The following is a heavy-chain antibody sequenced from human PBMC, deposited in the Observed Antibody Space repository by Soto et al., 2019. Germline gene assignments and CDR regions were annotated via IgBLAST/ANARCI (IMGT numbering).Heavy chain of an antibody. CDR1: GYTFTRSG. V-gene: IGHV1-18*01. D-gene: IGHD5-12*01. CDR3: AREAVAPYYHYFMPF. Sequence: GASVKVSWKASGYTFTRSGISWVRQAPGQGLEWMGWISTYNGDTNYAQTFQGRVTMTTDTSTSTVHMEVRSLRSDDTAVYYCAREAVAPYYHYFMPFWGQGPPITVSS. J-gene: IGHJ6*02. CDR2: ISTYNGDT.